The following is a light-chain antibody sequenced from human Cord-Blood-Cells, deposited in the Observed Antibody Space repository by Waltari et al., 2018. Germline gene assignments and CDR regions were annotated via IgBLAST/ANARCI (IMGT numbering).Light chain of an antibody. J-gene: IGKJ3*01. CDR2: DAS. Sequence: DIQMTQSPSTLSASVGDRVTITCRASQSISSWLAWYQQKPGKAPKLLIYDASSLESGVPSRFSGSGSGTGFTLTISSLQPDDFATYYCQQYNSYIFTFGPGTKVDIK. CDR1: QSISSW. V-gene: IGKV1-5*01. CDR3: QQYNSYIFT.